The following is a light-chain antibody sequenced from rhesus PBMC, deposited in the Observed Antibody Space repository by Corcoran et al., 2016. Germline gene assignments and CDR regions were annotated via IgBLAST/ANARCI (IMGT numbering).Light chain of an antibody. CDR2: KAS. V-gene: IGKV1-74*01. CDR1: ENVNNY. J-gene: IGKJ1*01. CDR3: QHNYGTPWT. Sequence: DIQMTQSPSSLSASVGDRVTITCRASENVNNYLNWYQQKPGKAPKLLIYKASNLQSGVPSRSSGSGSGTDYTFTISSLQSEDVATYYCQHNYGTPWTFGQGTKVEI.